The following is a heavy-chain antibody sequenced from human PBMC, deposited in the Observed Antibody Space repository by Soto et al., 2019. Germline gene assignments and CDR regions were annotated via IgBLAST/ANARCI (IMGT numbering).Heavy chain of an antibody. V-gene: IGHV4-34*01. CDR3: ARGLRYSGMDV. J-gene: IGHJ6*02. CDR2: IDRSGST. Sequence: SETLSLTCAVHRGSFNAYSWTWIRQPPGKGLEWIGEIDRSGSTTYNPSLKSRIIMSVDTSKNQFSLNVSSMTAADTAVYYCARGLRYSGMDVWGQGTTVTVSS. CDR1: RGSFNAYS.